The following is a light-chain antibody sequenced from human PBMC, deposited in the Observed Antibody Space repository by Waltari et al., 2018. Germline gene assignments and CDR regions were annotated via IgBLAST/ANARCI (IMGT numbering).Light chain of an antibody. J-gene: IGKJ3*01. CDR3: QQYYSTLLT. V-gene: IGKV4-1*01. CDR2: WAS. CDR1: QSVLYSSNNKNY. Sequence: DIVMTQSPDSLSLSLGERATINCKSSQSVLYSSNNKNYLAWYQQKPGQPPKLLIYWASTRESGVPDRFSGSGSGTDFTLTISSLQAEDVAVYYCQQYYSTLLTFGPGTKVDIK.